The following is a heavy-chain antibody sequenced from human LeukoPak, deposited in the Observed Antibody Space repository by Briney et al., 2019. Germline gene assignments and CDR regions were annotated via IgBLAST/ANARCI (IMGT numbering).Heavy chain of an antibody. D-gene: IGHD3-10*01. CDR2: ISAYNGNT. CDR1: GYTFTSYG. J-gene: IGHJ4*02. CDR3: ARVHVLLWFGEVYYFDY. Sequence: ASVKVSRKASGYTFTSYGISWVRRAPGQGLEWMGWISAYNGNTNYAQKLQGRVTMTTDTSTSTAYMKLRSQRTDDTAVYYCARVHVLLWFGEVYYFDYWGQGTLVTVSS. V-gene: IGHV1-18*01.